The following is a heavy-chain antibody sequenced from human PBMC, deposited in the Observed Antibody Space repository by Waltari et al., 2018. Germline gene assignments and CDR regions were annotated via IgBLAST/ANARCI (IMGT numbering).Heavy chain of an antibody. D-gene: IGHD3-10*01. CDR2: IKPDGSDK. J-gene: IGHJ3*02. CDR1: GFTFSDYW. CDR3: GRSYGWAFDM. Sequence: EVQLVESGGGLVQPGGSLRLSCAASGFTFSDYWKNWVRQAPGRGLEWVGSIKPDGSDKYYVEYVKGRFSISRDNAKNSLYLQMNSLRAEDTAVYYCGRSYGWAFDMSGQGTMVIVSS. V-gene: IGHV3-7*02.